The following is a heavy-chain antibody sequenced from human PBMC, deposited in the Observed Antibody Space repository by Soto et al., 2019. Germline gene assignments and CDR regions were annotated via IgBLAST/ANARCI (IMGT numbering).Heavy chain of an antibody. Sequence: QVQLVQSGAEVKKPGASVKVSCKASGYTFTSYGISWVRQAPGQGLEWMGWISAYNGNTNYAQKLQGRVTMTTDTPPSTAYMELRSLRSDDTAVYYCARELVLGAQYSSSARHFDYWGQGTLVTVSS. CDR1: GYTFTSYG. CDR2: ISAYNGNT. V-gene: IGHV1-18*04. D-gene: IGHD6-6*01. CDR3: ARELVLGAQYSSSARHFDY. J-gene: IGHJ4*02.